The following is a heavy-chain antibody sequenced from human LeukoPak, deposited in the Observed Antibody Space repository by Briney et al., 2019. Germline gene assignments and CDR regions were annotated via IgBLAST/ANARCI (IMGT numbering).Heavy chain of an antibody. CDR1: GFTFSSYW. CDR3: ARGLSGYASSLGY. Sequence: GRSLRLSCAASGFTFSSYWMHWVRQAPGKGLVWVSRINSDGSSTSYADSVRGRFSISRDNAKNTLYLQMNSLRAEDTAVYYCARGLSGYASSLGYWGQGTLVTVSA. D-gene: IGHD6-6*01. V-gene: IGHV3-74*01. CDR2: INSDGSST. J-gene: IGHJ4*02.